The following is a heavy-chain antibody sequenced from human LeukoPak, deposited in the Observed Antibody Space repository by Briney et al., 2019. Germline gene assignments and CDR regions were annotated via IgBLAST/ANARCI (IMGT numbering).Heavy chain of an antibody. J-gene: IGHJ4*02. CDR3: ARLPDVAVSGSTHQFDY. CDR2: ISAYKGET. CDR1: GYTFSNYG. D-gene: IGHD6-19*01. Sequence: GASVKVSCKASGYTFSNYGISWVRQAPGQGLEWMAWISAYKGETNYAQKLQGRVTMTTDTSTSTAYMELRSLRSDDTAVYYCARLPDVAVSGSTHQFDYWGQGTLVALSS. V-gene: IGHV1-18*01.